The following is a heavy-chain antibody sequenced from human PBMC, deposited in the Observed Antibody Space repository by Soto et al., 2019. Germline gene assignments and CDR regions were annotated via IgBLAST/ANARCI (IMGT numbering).Heavy chain of an antibody. CDR2: VHISGHS. V-gene: IGHV4-4*02. J-gene: IGHJ5*01. CDR3: ARVRQGCSANNCYFDP. Sequence: LSLTCTLSGGSVRAPDWWNWVRQSPDKGLEWIAEVHISGHSNYNPSLRSRVSVSIDSSKNQFYLNLNSVTAADTAIYYCARVRQGCSANNCYFDPWGQGTQVTVS. D-gene: IGHD1-1*01. CDR1: GGSVRAPDW.